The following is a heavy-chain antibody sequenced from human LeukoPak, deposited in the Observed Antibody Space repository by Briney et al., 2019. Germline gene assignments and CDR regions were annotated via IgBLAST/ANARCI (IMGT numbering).Heavy chain of an antibody. J-gene: IGHJ1*01. CDR3: ARDQGCSTTNCYSYFQH. CDR2: IKQDGSEK. CDR1: GFTFSSYW. V-gene: IGHV3-7*01. Sequence: GGSLRLSCAASGFTFSSYWMSWVRQVPGKGLEWVANIKQDGSEKYYVDSVKGRFTISRDNAKNSLYLQTNSLRAEDTAVYYCARDQGCSTTNCYSYFQHWGQGTLVSVSS. D-gene: IGHD2-2*01.